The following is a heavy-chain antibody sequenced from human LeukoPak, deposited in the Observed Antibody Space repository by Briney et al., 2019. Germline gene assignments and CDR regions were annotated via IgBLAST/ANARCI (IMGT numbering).Heavy chain of an antibody. J-gene: IGHJ4*02. V-gene: IGHV4-38-2*02. CDR3: ARVTGTGFGELLSGDY. CDR1: GYSISSGFY. D-gene: IGHD3-10*01. Sequence: PSETLSLTCTVSGYSISSGFYWGWIRPPPGKGREWIGIIYNSGSTYYNPSLKRRVTISGDKAKKKFSLKLSSVTAADTAVYYCARVTGTGFGELLSGDYWGQGTLVTVSS. CDR2: IYNSGST.